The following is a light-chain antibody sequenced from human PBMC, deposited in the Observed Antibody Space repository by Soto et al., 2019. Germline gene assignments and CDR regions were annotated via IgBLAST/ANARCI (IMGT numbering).Light chain of an antibody. J-gene: IGLJ1*01. CDR3: SSYTSSNTLGPDV. CDR2: DVS. Sequence: QSALTQPASVSGSPGQSITISCTGTSSDVGGFDYVSWYQQHPGKAPKLVIFDVSNRPSGFSNRFSGSKSGNTASLTISGLQAEDEADYYCSSYTSSNTLGPDVFGTGTKVTVL. V-gene: IGLV2-14*03. CDR1: SSDVGGFDY.